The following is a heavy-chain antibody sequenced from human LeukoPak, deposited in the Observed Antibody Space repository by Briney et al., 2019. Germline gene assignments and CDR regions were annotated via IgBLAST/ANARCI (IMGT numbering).Heavy chain of an antibody. D-gene: IGHD3-22*01. Sequence: PSETLSLTCAVYGGSFSGYYWSWIRQPPGKGLEWIGEINHSGSTNYNPSLKSRVTISVDTSKNQFSLKLSSVTAADTAVYYCARGLTRLYYYDSSGYFDYWGQGTLVTVSS. V-gene: IGHV4-34*01. CDR1: GGSFSGYY. CDR2: INHSGST. J-gene: IGHJ4*02. CDR3: ARGLTRLYYYDSSGYFDY.